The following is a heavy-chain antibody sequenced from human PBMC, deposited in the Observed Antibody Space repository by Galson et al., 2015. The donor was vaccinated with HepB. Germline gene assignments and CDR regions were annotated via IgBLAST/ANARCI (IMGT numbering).Heavy chain of an antibody. CDR3: AREVSGTFHAFDI. D-gene: IGHD2/OR15-2a*01. J-gene: IGHJ3*02. CDR2: IDIIDNTT. Sequence: SLRLSCAASGFNFRNPSLHWVRQAQGKGLEGVSYIDIIDNTTQYADSVKGRFTISRDNAKNSLFLQMNILRDEATAVYYCAREVSGTFHAFDIWGQGTMVTVSS. CDR1: GFNFRNPS. V-gene: IGHV3-48*02.